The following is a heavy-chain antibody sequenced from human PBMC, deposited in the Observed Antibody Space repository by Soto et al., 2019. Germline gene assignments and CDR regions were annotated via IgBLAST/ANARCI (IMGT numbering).Heavy chain of an antibody. CDR3: ARDRPIGGTTVYYGMDV. V-gene: IGHV4-31*03. Sequence: SETLSLTCTVSGGSISSGVFSWTWIRQHPGKGLEWIGYIYYSGSTYYNPSLRSRVSISVDTSRNQFSLKLSSVTAADTAVYYCARDRPIGGTTVYYGMDVWGQGTTVTVSS. D-gene: IGHD1-7*01. CDR1: GGSISSGVFS. J-gene: IGHJ6*02. CDR2: IYYSGST.